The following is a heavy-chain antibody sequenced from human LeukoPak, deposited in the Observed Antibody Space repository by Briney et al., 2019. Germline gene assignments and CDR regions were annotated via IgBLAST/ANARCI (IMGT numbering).Heavy chain of an antibody. CDR1: GYTFTGYY. D-gene: IGHD3-22*01. Sequence: ASVKVSCKASGYTFTGYYMHWVRQAPGQGLEWMGWINPNSGGTNYAQKFQGRVTMTRDASISTAYMELSRLRSDDTAVYYCARDFEVGSTMIVRGWFDPWGQGTLVTVSS. CDR3: ARDFEVGSTMIVRGWFDP. J-gene: IGHJ5*02. CDR2: INPNSGGT. V-gene: IGHV1-2*02.